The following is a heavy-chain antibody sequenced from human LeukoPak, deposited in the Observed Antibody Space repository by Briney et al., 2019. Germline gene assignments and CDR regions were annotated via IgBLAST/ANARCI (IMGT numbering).Heavy chain of an antibody. J-gene: IGHJ4*02. CDR2: IYHSGST. D-gene: IGHD2-2*01. V-gene: IGHV4-4*02. CDR3: ARVKQPPFLVPAATSGVFDY. Sequence: PSGTLSLTCAVSGGSISSSNWWSWVRQPPGKGLEWIGEIYHSGSTNYNPPLKSRVTISVDKSKNQFSLKLSSVTAADTAVYYCARVKQPPFLVPAATSGVFDYWGQGTLVTVSS. CDR1: GGSISSSNW.